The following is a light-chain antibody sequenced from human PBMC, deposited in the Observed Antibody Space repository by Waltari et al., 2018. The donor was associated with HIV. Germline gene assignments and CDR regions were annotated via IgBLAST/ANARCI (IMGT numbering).Light chain of an antibody. CDR3: QSTDYDGTWV. CDR1: ALPKKY. V-gene: IGLV3-25*03. CDR2: KDI. Sequence: SYDLTQTPSVSVSPGQTARINCSRGALPKKYSSWYRQKAGQAPILLIYKDIERSSWIPERISGSGSGTGVTLTITDVQAEDEGDYFCQSTDYDGTWVFGGGTKLTVL. J-gene: IGLJ3*02.